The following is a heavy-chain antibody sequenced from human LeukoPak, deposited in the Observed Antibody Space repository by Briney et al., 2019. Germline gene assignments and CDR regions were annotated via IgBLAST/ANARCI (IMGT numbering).Heavy chain of an antibody. D-gene: IGHD6-13*01. CDR3: ARDFETSSSWYIPLIYYYYGMDV. V-gene: IGHV3-33*01. J-gene: IGHJ6*02. Sequence: GGSLRLSCAASGFTFSSYGMHWVRQAPGKGLEWVAVIWYDGSNKYYADSVKGRFTISRDTSKNTLYLQMNSLRADDTAVYYGARDFETSSSWYIPLIYYYYGMDVWGQGTTVTVSS. CDR1: GFTFSSYG. CDR2: IWYDGSNK.